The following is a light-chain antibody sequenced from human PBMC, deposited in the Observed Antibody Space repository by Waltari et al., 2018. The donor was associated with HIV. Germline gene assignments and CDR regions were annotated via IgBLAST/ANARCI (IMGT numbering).Light chain of an antibody. CDR3: QQRSDWPRLT. J-gene: IGKJ4*01. CDR2: EAS. Sequence: EIVLTQSPATLSLSLGARATLSCRASQSVSSFLAWFQHKPGQAPSLLISEASTRATGIPARFSGSGSGTDFTLTISSLEPEDFAVYYCQQRSDWPRLTFGGGTKVEIK. CDR1: QSVSSF. V-gene: IGKV3-11*01.